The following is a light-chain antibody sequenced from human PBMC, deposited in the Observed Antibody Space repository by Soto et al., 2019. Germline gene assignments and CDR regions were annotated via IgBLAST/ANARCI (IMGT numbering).Light chain of an antibody. Sequence: AIQMTQSPSSLSASVGDRVTITCRASQGIRNDLGWYQQKPGKAPKLLIYAASSLQSGVPSRFTGTGSGTDFTLTISSLQPEDFATYYCLQDYNSPRTFGQGTKVEIK. J-gene: IGKJ1*01. CDR1: QGIRND. CDR3: LQDYNSPRT. V-gene: IGKV1-6*01. CDR2: AAS.